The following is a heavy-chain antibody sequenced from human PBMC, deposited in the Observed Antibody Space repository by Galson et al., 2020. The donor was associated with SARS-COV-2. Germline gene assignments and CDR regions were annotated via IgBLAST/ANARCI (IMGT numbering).Heavy chain of an antibody. D-gene: IGHD6-19*01. J-gene: IGHJ4*02. Sequence: ASVTVSCKVSGYTLTDLSMHWVRQAPGKRLEWTGGFDPEDGETIYAQKFQGRVTMTEDTSTDTAYMELSSLRSEDTAVYYCATGFAVSGIITPPDYGGQGTLVTVSS. CDR3: ATGFAVSGIITPPDY. CDR1: GYTLTDLS. CDR2: FDPEDGET. V-gene: IGHV1-24*01.